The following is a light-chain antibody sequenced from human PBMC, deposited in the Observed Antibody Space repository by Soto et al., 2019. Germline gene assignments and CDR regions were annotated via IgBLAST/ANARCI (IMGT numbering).Light chain of an antibody. CDR3: KSYAGSNTYV. Sequence: QSVLTQPRSVSGSPGQSVTVSCTGTNNDVGGYNFVSWYQHHPGKAPKLMIYEVVQRPSGVPDRFYGSKSGNTASLTVSGLQAADEADYFCKSYAGSNTYVFGSGTKVTVL. CDR2: EVV. V-gene: IGLV2-11*01. CDR1: NNDVGGYNF. J-gene: IGLJ1*01.